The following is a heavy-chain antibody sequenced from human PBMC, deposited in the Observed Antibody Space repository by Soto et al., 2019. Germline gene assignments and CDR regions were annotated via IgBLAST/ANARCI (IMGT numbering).Heavy chain of an antibody. D-gene: IGHD1-7*01. CDR1: GFTFSSYA. CDR3: AKDGYNWNYAALNWFDP. Sequence: GGSLRLSCAASGFTFSSYAMSWVRQAPGKGLEWVSAISGSGGSTYYADSVKGRFTISRDNSKNTLYLQMNSLRAEDTAVYYCAKDGYNWNYAALNWFDPWGQGTLVTVSS. CDR2: ISGSGGST. V-gene: IGHV3-23*01. J-gene: IGHJ5*02.